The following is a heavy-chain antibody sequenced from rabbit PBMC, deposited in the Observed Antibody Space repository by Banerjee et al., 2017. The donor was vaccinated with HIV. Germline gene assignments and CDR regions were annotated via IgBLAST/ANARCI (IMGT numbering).Heavy chain of an antibody. CDR2: IEGGSSGFS. Sequence: QSLEESGGGLVKPGASLTLTCKASGFSFSSSYYICWVRQAPGKGLEWIACIEGGSSGFSYFASWAKGRFTISKTSSTTVTLQMTSLTAADTATYFCARDSGSSFSSYGMDLWGPGTLVTVS. D-gene: IGHD8-1*01. CDR3: ARDSGSSFSSYGMDL. CDR1: GFSFSSSYY. V-gene: IGHV1S40*01. J-gene: IGHJ6*01.